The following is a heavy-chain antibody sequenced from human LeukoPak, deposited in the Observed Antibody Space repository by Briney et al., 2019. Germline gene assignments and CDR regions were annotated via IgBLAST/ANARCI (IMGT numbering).Heavy chain of an antibody. J-gene: IGHJ4*02. V-gene: IGHV1-8*01. D-gene: IGHD6-19*01. CDR3: ARVSSGWYPPLRY. CDR1: GYTFTSYD. CDR2: MNPNSGNT. Sequence: SVKVSCKASGYTFTSYDINWVRQATGQGLEWMGWMNPNSGNTGYAQKFQGRVTMTRNTSISTAYMELSSLRSEDTAVYYCARVSSGWYPPLRYWGQGTLVTVSS.